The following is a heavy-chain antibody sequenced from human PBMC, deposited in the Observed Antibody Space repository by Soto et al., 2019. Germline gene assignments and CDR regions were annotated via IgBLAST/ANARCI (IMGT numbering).Heavy chain of an antibody. D-gene: IGHD6-25*01. CDR2: LSSTGTI. Sequence: EVQLVQSGGGLVRPGGSLRLSCVASGFIFDKYSFNWVRQAPGKGLEWVSYLSSTGTIYYADSVKGRFTISRDSANSSLDREMSSLRVEDTAVYYCAREGGGYDYWCRGTLVTVSS. J-gene: IGHJ4*02. CDR1: GFIFDKYS. V-gene: IGHV3-48*01. CDR3: AREGGGYDY.